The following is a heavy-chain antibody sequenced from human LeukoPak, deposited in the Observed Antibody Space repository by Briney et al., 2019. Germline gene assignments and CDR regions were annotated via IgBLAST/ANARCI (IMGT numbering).Heavy chain of an antibody. CDR3: ARGNIIGPFDY. CDR1: GGSISSYY. Sequence: SETLSLTCTVSGGSISSYYWSWIRQPPGKGLEWIGYIYYSGSTNYNPSLKRRVTISVDTSKNQFSLKLSSVTAADTAVYYCARGNIIGPFDYWGQGTLVTVSS. V-gene: IGHV4-59*01. D-gene: IGHD2/OR15-2a*01. J-gene: IGHJ4*02. CDR2: IYYSGST.